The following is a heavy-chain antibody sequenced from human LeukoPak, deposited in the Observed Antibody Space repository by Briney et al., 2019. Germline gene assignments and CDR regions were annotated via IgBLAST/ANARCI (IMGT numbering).Heavy chain of an antibody. CDR3: ARVVWGYAWMFDY. Sequence: SETLSLTCTVSSGSVSSATDYWSWIRQPPGKGLEWIGYIFYSGSGNYNPSLKSRGTISVDTSKNQFSLKLSSLTAADTAVYYCARVVWGYAWMFDYWGQGTLVTVSS. J-gene: IGHJ4*02. V-gene: IGHV4-61*01. D-gene: IGHD5-12*01. CDR2: IFYSGSG. CDR1: SGSVSSATDY.